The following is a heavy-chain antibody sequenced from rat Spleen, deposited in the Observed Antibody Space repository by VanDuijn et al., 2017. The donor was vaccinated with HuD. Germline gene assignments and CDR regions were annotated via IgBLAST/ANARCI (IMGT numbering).Heavy chain of an antibody. J-gene: IGHJ2*01. V-gene: IGHV5-20*01. CDR1: GFTFSDFF. CDR2: IIYDGSST. CDR3: TTDRTGALMDA. D-gene: IGHD5-1*01. Sequence: EVQLVESDGGLVQPGRSLKLSCAASGFTFSDFFMAWVRQAPAKGLEWVATIIYDGSSTYYRDSVKGRFTISRDNAKSTLYLQMDSLRSEDTATYYCTTDRTGALMDAWGQGVMVPVSS.